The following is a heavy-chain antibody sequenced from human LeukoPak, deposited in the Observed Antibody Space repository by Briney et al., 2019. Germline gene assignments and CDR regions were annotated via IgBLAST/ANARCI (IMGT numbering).Heavy chain of an antibody. V-gene: IGHV5-51*01. CDR3: ARGQQLRDY. CDR1: GYSFTNYW. D-gene: IGHD6-13*01. Sequence: GESLKISCKGSGYSFTNYWIGWVRQMPGKGLEWMGVIYPDDSDTRYSPSFQGQVTISADKSITTTYLQWSSLKASDTAMYYCARGQQLRDYWGQGTLVTVSS. J-gene: IGHJ4*02. CDR2: IYPDDSDT.